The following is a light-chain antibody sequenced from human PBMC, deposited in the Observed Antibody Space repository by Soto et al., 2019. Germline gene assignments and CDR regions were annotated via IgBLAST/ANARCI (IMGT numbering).Light chain of an antibody. V-gene: IGKV1-5*03. CDR2: RAS. J-gene: IGKJ2*01. Sequence: DIQMTQSPSTLSASVGDRVTITCRASQSIDTALAWYQQKPGKAPNLLIYRASNLECGVPSRFSGSGSGTEFTLAISSLQPDDFATYYCQQYGRFLTFGQGTKLEIK. CDR3: QQYGRFLT. CDR1: QSIDTA.